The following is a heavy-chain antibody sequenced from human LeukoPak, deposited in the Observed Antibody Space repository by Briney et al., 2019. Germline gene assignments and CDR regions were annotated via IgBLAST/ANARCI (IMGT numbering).Heavy chain of an antibody. CDR3: ARHGITIREQFDY. Sequence: PSETLSLTCTVSGGSINTYYWSWIRQPPGKGLEWIGSIYYSGSTYYNPSLKSRVTIFVDTSKNQFSLKLSSVTAADTAVFYCARHGITIREQFDYWGQGSLVTVSS. J-gene: IGHJ4*02. CDR2: IYYSGST. D-gene: IGHD3-10*01. CDR1: GGSINTYY. V-gene: IGHV4-59*05.